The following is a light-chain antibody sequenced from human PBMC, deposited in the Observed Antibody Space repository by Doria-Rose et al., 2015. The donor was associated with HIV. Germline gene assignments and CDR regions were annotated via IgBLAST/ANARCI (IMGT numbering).Light chain of an antibody. V-gene: IGKV2D-29*02. Sequence: TQSPLSLPVTPGQPASISCRSSQSLVNSDGKTYLYWYLQKPGQSPQLLIYEVSNRFSGVPDRFSGRGSGTDFTLKISRVEPEDFGVYYCMQTILLPFTFGPGTTVDIK. CDR1: QSLVNSDGKTY. CDR2: EVS. CDR3: MQTILLPFT. J-gene: IGKJ3*01.